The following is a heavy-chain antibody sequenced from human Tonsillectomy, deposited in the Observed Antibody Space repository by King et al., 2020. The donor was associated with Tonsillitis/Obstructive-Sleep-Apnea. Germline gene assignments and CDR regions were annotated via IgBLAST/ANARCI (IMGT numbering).Heavy chain of an antibody. CDR2: INTNTGNP. Sequence: VQLVESGSELKKPGASVTVSCKASGYTFTSYAMNWVRQAPGHGLEWMGWINTNTGNPTYAQGFTGRFVFSLDTSVSTAYLQISSLKAEDTAVYYCARDRRGTNWNDEVAVYYFDYWGQGTLVTVSS. J-gene: IGHJ4*02. D-gene: IGHD1-1*01. V-gene: IGHV7-4-1*02. CDR1: GYTFTSYA. CDR3: ARDRRGTNWNDEVAVYYFDY.